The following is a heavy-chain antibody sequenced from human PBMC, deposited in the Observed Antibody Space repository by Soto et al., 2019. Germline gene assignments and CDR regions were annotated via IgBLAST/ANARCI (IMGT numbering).Heavy chain of an antibody. CDR2: ISGGGGRI. V-gene: IGHV3-23*01. CDR1: GFTFSNYD. CDR3: ANRTASLVCFDY. D-gene: IGHD5-18*01. J-gene: IGHJ4*02. Sequence: EVQLLESGGGLVQPGGSLRLSCAASGFTFSNYDMSWVRQAPGKGLEWVSTISGGGGRIYYADSVKGRFTISRDNSKNTLYMHMNSLRAENTAVYYGANRTASLVCFDYWGQGALVTVSS.